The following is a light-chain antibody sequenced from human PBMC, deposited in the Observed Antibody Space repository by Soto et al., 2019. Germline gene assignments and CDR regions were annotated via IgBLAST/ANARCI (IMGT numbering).Light chain of an antibody. Sequence: QPVLTQSPSASASLGASVKLTCTLSSGHSDYGIAWHQQQPDNGPRYLMKLNRDGSHNKGDGIPDRFSGFSSGAERYLTISILQSADEADYYCQSWDTVLVLGGATKLTV. V-gene: IGLV4-69*01. CDR2: LNRDGSH. J-gene: IGLJ2*01. CDR1: SGHSDYG. CDR3: QSWDTVLV.